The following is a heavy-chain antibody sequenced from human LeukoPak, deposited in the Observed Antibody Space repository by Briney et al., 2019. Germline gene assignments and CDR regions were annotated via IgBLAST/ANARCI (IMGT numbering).Heavy chain of an antibody. V-gene: IGHV1-18*01. CDR3: ARDFFHGHCGGGTCFLLDS. CDR1: GYSFTSYG. CDR2: ISAYYNNT. J-gene: IGHJ4*02. D-gene: IGHD2-15*01. Sequence: GASVKVSCKASGYSFTSYGFSWVRQAPGQGLEWMGWISAYYNNTNYAQKIQGRVTMTTDTSTSTDYMGLRSLRSDDTAVYYCARDFFHGHCGGGTCFLLDSWGQGTLVTVSS.